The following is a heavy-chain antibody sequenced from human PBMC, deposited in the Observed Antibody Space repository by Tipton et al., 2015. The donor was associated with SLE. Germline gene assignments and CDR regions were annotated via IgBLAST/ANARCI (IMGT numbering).Heavy chain of an antibody. V-gene: IGHV1-18*04. CDR3: AIAVAGTFFFDY. Sequence: QSGAEVKKPGASVRVSCKASGYMFIDYYLHWVRQAPGQGLEWMGWISAYNGNTNYAQKLQGRVTMTTDTSTSTAYMELRSLRSDDTAVYYCAIAVAGTFFFDYWGQGTLVTVSS. J-gene: IGHJ4*02. CDR1: GYMFIDYY. D-gene: IGHD6-19*01. CDR2: ISAYNGNT.